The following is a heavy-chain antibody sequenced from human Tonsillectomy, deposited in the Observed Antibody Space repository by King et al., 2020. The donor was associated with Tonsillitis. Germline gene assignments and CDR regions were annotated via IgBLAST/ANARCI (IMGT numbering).Heavy chain of an antibody. CDR3: TTEESGSFQS. CDR2: IKSKSDGGTI. D-gene: IGHD1-26*01. J-gene: IGHJ4*02. CDR1: GLMFTNAW. V-gene: IGHV3-15*07. Sequence: VQLVESGGGLVEPGGSLRLSCAVSGLMFTNAWMNWVRQAPGKGLEWGGLIKSKSDGGTIDYAAPVKGRFTISGDDSKNTLYLQMNSLKSDDTAVYYCTTEESGSFQSWGQGILVTVSS.